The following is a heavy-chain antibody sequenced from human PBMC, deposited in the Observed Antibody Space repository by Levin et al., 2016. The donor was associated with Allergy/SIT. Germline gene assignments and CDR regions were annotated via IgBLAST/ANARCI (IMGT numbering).Heavy chain of an antibody. Sequence: WIRQPPGKGLEWIGEIYHSGSTNYNPSLKSRVTISVDKSKNQFSLKLSSVTAADTAVYYCARGIGGYYGSGRPNGWGQGTLVTVSS. CDR2: IYHSGST. J-gene: IGHJ4*02. CDR3: ARGIGGYYGSGRPNG. V-gene: IGHV4-4*02. D-gene: IGHD3-10*01.